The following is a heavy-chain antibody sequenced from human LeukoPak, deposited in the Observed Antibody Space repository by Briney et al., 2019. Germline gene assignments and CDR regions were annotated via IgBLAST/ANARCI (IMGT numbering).Heavy chain of an antibody. J-gene: IGHJ4*02. Sequence: SETLSLTCTVSGGSISSYYWSWIRQPPGKGLEWIGYIYTSGSTNYNPSLKSRVTISVDTSKNQFSLKLSSVTAADTAVYYCARHSLLDGSYRTFDYWGQGTLVTVSS. CDR2: IYTSGST. D-gene: IGHD1-26*01. CDR1: GGSISSYY. CDR3: ARHSLLDGSYRTFDY. V-gene: IGHV4-4*09.